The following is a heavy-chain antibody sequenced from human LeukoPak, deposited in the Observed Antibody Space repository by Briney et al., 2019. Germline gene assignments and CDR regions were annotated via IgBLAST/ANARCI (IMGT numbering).Heavy chain of an antibody. J-gene: IGHJ4*02. CDR2: IYSAGST. V-gene: IGHV3-66*02. CDR3: AREPSGTYWLDY. D-gene: IGHD1-26*01. Sequence: GGSLRLSCPASGFTVSSNYMSWVRQAPGKGLEWVSVIYSAGSTYYADSVKGRFTISRDNSKNTLYLQMNSLRAEDTAVYYCAREPSGTYWLDYWGQGTLVTVSS. CDR1: GFTVSSNY.